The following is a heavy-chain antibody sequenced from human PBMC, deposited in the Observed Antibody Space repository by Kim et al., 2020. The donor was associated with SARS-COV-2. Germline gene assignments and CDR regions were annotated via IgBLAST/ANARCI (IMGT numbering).Heavy chain of an antibody. D-gene: IGHD6-13*01. CDR3: ARGGSSLYGMDV. Sequence: EYAQKFQGRVTLTTDTSIRTTYMELSRLRYDDTAVYYCARGGSSLYGMDVWGQGTTVTVSS. J-gene: IGHJ6*02. V-gene: IGHV1-2*02.